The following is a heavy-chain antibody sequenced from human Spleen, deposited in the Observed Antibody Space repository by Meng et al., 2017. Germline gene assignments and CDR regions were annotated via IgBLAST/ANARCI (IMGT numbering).Heavy chain of an antibody. Sequence: GQLQAQAPGLVKPSGTLSPTCPVAGGSIGSRDWWSWVRQPPGKGLEWIGEISQGSGRTNYNPSLKSRVTISLDKSKNQFSLNVNSVTAADTAVYYCVRNEGYSFGAWGQGTLVTVSS. J-gene: IGHJ5*02. CDR2: ISQGSGRT. CDR3: VRNEGYSFGA. V-gene: IGHV4-4*02. D-gene: IGHD2-21*01. CDR1: GGSIGSRDW.